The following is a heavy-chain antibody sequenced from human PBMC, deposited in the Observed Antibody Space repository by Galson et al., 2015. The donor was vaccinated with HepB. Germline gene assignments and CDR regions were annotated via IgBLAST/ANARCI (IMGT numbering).Heavy chain of an antibody. CDR1: GGTFSSYG. CDR2: IIPIFGTS. J-gene: IGHJ4*02. Sequence: SVKVSCKASGGTFSSYGINWVRQAPGQGLEWIGVIIPIFGTSSYAQKFQGRITITADESTSTVHIDLRSLRSEDTAVYYCTTSSGYSNDYGVMFYFDFWGQGTLVTVSS. V-gene: IGHV1-69*13. D-gene: IGHD5-18*01. CDR3: TTSSGYSNDYGVMFYFDF.